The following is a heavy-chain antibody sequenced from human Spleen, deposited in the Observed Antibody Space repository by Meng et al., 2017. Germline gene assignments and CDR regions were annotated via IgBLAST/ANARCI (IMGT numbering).Heavy chain of an antibody. CDR3: ARHKGYSYGYLYFDY. V-gene: IGHV4-39*01. Sequence: QLQLQESGPGLVRPSETLSLICTVPGDSISSSNYYWGWIRQPPGKGLEWIGSMYYSGNIYYNPSLKSRVTISVDTSKNQFSLKVTSVTAADTAVFYCARHKGYSYGYLYFDYWGQGTLVTVSS. D-gene: IGHD5-18*01. CDR1: GDSISSSNYY. CDR2: MYYSGNI. J-gene: IGHJ4*02.